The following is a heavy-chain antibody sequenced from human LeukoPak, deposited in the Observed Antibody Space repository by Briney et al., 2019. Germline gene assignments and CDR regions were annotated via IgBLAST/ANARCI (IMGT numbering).Heavy chain of an antibody. CDR1: GGSISSSY. J-gene: IGHJ4*02. V-gene: IGHV4-59*01. D-gene: IGHD3-16*02. CDR2: IYYSGNT. Sequence: KPSETLSLTCTVSGGSISSSYWSWIRQPPGRGLEWIGHIYYSGNTNHNPSLKSRVTISVDTSKNQFSLSLTSVTAADTAVYYCARGRGYTDYWGQGTLVTVSS. CDR3: ARGRGYTDY.